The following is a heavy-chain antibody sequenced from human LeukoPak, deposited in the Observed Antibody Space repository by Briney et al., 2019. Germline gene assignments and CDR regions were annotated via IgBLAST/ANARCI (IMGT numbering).Heavy chain of an antibody. CDR2: IIPIFGTA. CDR3: ARDFYGSDQLLLHYSYYGMDV. V-gene: IGHV1-69*13. D-gene: IGHD2-2*01. CDR1: GGTFSSYA. Sequence: SVKVSCKASGGTFSSYAISWVRQAPGQGLEWMGGIIPIFGTANYAQKFQGRVTITADESTSTAYMELSSLRSEDTAVYYCARDFYGSDQLLLHYSYYGMDVWGQGTTVAVSS. J-gene: IGHJ6*02.